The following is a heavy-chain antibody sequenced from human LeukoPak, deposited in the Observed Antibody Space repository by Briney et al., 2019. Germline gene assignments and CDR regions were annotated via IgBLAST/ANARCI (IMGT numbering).Heavy chain of an antibody. CDR1: GFTFDDYA. D-gene: IGHD6-13*01. CDR3: AKDIGSSSWYYFDY. CDR2: ISWNSGSI. V-gene: IGHV3-9*01. Sequence: HPGGSLRLSCAASGFTFDDYAMHWVRQAPGKGLEWVSGISWNSGSIGYADSVKGRFTISRDNAKNSLYLQMNSLRAEDTALYYCAKDIGSSSWYYFDYWGQGTLVTVSS. J-gene: IGHJ4*02.